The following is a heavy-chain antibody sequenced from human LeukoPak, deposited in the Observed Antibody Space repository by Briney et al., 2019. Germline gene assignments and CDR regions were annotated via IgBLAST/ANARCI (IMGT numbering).Heavy chain of an antibody. CDR1: GFNFSPYV. J-gene: IGHJ4*02. Sequence: GGSLRLSCAASGFNFSPYVMTWVRQAPGKGLEWVANIKQDGNEKYYVDSVKGRFTISRDNAKNSLYLQMNSLRAEDTAVYYCARDRQWYYDGSGYTSSLDYWGQGTLVTVSS. D-gene: IGHD3-22*01. CDR3: ARDRQWYYDGSGYTSSLDY. CDR2: IKQDGNEK. V-gene: IGHV3-7*01.